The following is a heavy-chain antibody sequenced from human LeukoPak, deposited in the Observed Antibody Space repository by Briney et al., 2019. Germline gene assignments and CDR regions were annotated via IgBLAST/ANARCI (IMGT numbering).Heavy chain of an antibody. CDR1: GFTFSDYW. CDR3: VRGQPIDY. J-gene: IGHJ4*02. D-gene: IGHD3-10*01. V-gene: IGHV3-74*03. Sequence: GGSLRLSCTASGFTFSDYWMYWVRQAPGKGLVWVSRIKSDGTGILYEDFAEGRFTISRDNAKNALYLQMTSLREEDTAVYYCVRGQPIDYWGQGILVTVSS. CDR2: IKSDGTGI.